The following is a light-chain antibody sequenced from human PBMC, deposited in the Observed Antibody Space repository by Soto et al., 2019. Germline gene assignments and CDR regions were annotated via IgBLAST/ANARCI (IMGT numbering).Light chain of an antibody. CDR1: SSNVGGFSY. J-gene: IGLJ3*02. CDR3: SSYTSSTTLGV. CDR2: DVS. V-gene: IGLV2-14*01. Sequence: QSALTQPASVSGSPGQSITISCIGTSSNVGGFSYVSWYQQHPGKAPKLMIYDVSNRPSGVSNRFSGSKSGNTDSLTISGLQAEDEADYYCSSYTSSTTLGVFGGGTKLTVL.